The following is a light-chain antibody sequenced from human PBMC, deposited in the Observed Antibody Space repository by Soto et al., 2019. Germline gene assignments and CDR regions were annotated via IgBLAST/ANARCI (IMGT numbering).Light chain of an antibody. Sequence: IQMTQSPSSLSASVGDRVTISCRARQSVSRCLNWYQQKPGKAPKLLIYSISILESGVPSRFSGSGSGTDFTLTISSLQPEDFATYYCQQSHSNPRTFGQGTKVESK. V-gene: IGKV1-39*01. CDR1: QSVSRC. CDR2: SIS. J-gene: IGKJ1*01. CDR3: QQSHSNPRT.